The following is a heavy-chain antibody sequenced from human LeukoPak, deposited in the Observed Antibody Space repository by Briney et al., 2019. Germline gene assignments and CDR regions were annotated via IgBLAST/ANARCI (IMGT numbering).Heavy chain of an antibody. D-gene: IGHD1-26*01. CDR1: GFTFSSTS. Sequence: GGSLRLSCAASGFTFSSTSMSWVRQAPGKGLEWVAVTVGGGDGTYYADSVKGRFTISRDNSNNTLYLQMNSLRAEDTAVYYCAKELEYSGSYPDYWGQGTLVTVSS. J-gene: IGHJ4*02. CDR2: TVGGGDGT. V-gene: IGHV3-23*01. CDR3: AKELEYSGSYPDY.